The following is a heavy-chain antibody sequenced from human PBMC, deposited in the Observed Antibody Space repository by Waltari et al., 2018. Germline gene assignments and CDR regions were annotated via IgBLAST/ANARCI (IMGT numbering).Heavy chain of an antibody. D-gene: IGHD3-9*01. CDR2: GFCSGTT. Sequence: QLLESGSGLVKPSETLSLTCSVTRGSMSTSSSYWGWVRQSPGRGLEWIGSGFCSGTTYNSVSLRNRLTLSVDPSSNEFALKLKFVTAAAAALYYWAIVGKENKELTVGACEIWGPGKMCTVSS. V-gene: IGHV4-39*01. J-gene: IGHJ3*02. CDR3: AIVGKENKELTVGACEI. CDR1: RGSMSTSSSY.